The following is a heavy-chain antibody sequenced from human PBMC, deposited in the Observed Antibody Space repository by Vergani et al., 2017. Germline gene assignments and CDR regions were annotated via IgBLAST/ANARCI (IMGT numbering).Heavy chain of an antibody. Sequence: EVQLVESGGGLVQPGGSLRLSCAASGFTFSSYWMSWVRQAPGKGLEWVANIKQDGSEKYYVDSVKGRFTISRDNAKNSLYLQMNSLRAEDTAVYYCARGANVLRYFDWSPRGGMDVWGQXT. D-gene: IGHD3-9*01. CDR3: ARGANVLRYFDWSPRGGMDV. J-gene: IGHJ6*02. CDR1: GFTFSSYW. CDR2: IKQDGSEK. V-gene: IGHV3-7*01.